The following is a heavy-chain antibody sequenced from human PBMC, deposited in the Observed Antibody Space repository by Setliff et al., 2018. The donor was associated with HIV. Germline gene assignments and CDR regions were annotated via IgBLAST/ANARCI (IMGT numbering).Heavy chain of an antibody. Sequence: PVKVSCKASGGTFSSFAISWVRQAPGQGLEWLGRIIPIFGTPNYAQKFQGRVTITADKSTSTAYMELSSLRSEDTAVYYCARWREDRRDFDYWGQGTLVTVSS. CDR1: GGTFSSFA. CDR2: IIPIFGTP. J-gene: IGHJ4*02. V-gene: IGHV1-69*06. D-gene: IGHD3-22*01. CDR3: ARWREDRRDFDY.